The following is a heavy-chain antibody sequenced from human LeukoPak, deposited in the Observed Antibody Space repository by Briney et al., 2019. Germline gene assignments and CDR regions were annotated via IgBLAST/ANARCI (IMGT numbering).Heavy chain of an antibody. Sequence: VIPTSANTGYAQKFQGRVTMTRNTSISTAYMQLRRLRSEDTAVYYCARAQAAAGLDAFDIWGQGTMVTVSS. D-gene: IGHD6-13*01. CDR2: VIPTSANT. V-gene: IGHV1-8*01. J-gene: IGHJ3*02. CDR3: ARAQAAAGLDAFDI.